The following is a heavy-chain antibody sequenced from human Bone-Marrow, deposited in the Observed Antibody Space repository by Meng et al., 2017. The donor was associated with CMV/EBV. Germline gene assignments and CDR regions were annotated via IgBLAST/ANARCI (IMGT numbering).Heavy chain of an antibody. V-gene: IGHV5-51*01. J-gene: IGHJ4*02. CDR3: VRGGGAKIYFDY. D-gene: IGHD5-24*01. CDR1: GYSFTTYW. CDR2: IYPGDSDT. Sequence: GESLKISCKASGYSFTTYWVGWVRQVPGKGLEWMGMIYPGDSDTKYSPSFQGQVTISADKSISTAYLQWSGLKASDTAMYYCVRGGGAKIYFDYWGQGTLVTVSS.